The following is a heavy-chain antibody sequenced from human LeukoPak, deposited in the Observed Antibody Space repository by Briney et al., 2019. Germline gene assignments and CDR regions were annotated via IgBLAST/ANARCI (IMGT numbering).Heavy chain of an antibody. D-gene: IGHD6-19*01. CDR3: AKDRGWQWLVH. CDR2: ISGSGGST. V-gene: IGHV3-23*01. CDR1: GLTFSSYA. J-gene: IGHJ4*02. Sequence: GGSLRLSCAASGLTFSSYAMSWVRQAPGKGLEWVSAISGSGGSTYYADSVKGRFTISRDNSKNTLYLQMNSLRAEDTAVYYCAKDRGWQWLVHWGQGTLVTVSS.